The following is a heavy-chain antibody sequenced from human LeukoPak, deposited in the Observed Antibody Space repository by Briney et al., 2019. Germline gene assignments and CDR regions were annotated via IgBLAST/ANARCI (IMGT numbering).Heavy chain of an antibody. CDR3: AKDLSGAVAATPGRYFQH. J-gene: IGHJ1*01. V-gene: IGHV3-30*02. CDR2: IRYDGSNK. CDR1: GFTFSSYG. Sequence: GSLRLSCAASGFTFSSYGMHWVRQAPGKGLEWVAFIRYDGSNKYYADSVKGRFTISRDNSKNTLYLQMNSLRAEDTAVYYCAKDLSGAVAATPGRYFQHWGQGTLVTVSS. D-gene: IGHD6-19*01.